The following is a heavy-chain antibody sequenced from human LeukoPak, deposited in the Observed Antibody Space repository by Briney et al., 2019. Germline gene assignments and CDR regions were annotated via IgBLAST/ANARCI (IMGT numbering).Heavy chain of an antibody. J-gene: IGHJ4*02. Sequence: GGSLRLSCAASGFIFRNYAMSWVRLAPGKGLEWVAVISYDGSNKYYADSVKGRFTISRDNSKNTLYLQMNSLRAEDTAVYYCARAPDYGDPRGLDYWGQGTLVTVSS. D-gene: IGHD4-17*01. CDR1: GFIFRNYA. V-gene: IGHV3-30-3*01. CDR3: ARAPDYGDPRGLDY. CDR2: ISYDGSNK.